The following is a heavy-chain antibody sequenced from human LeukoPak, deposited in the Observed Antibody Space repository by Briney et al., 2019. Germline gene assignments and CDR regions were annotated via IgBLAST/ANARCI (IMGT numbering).Heavy chain of an antibody. CDR3: AKSYYGG. J-gene: IGHJ4*02. CDR2: IKPDGSEE. CDR1: GFTFSIYW. Sequence: GGSLRLSCAASGFTFSIYWMSWVRQAPGKGLEWVANIKPDGSEEYYVDSVKGRFTISRDNVKNSLYLQMNSLRAEDTAVYYCAKSYYGGWGQGTLVTVSS. D-gene: IGHD3-10*01. V-gene: IGHV3-7*01.